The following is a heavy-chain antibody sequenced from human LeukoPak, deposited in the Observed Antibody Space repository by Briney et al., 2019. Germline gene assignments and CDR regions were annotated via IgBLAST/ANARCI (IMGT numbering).Heavy chain of an antibody. D-gene: IGHD6-13*01. V-gene: IGHV3-48*04. Sequence: GGSLRLSCAASGFTFSSYSMNWVRQAPGKGLEWVSYISSSSSTIYYADSVKGRFTISRDNAKNSLYLQMNSLRAEDTAVYYCARDSSLIAAADFDYWGQGTLVTVSS. CDR2: ISSSSSTI. J-gene: IGHJ4*02. CDR1: GFTFSSYS. CDR3: ARDSSLIAAADFDY.